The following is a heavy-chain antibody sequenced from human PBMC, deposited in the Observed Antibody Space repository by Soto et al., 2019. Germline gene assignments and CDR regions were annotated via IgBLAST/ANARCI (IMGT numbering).Heavy chain of an antibody. CDR1: GYTFTNYF. CDR2: INPSGGST. CDR3: ARDSLAQTLNYFFNMDV. J-gene: IGHJ6*02. V-gene: IGHV1-46*01. Sequence: ASVKVSCKASGYTFTNYFIHWVRQAPGQGLEWMGIINPSGGSTRYAQKFQGRVTMTRDTSTSTVYMELISLRSGDTAVYYCARDSLAQTLNYFFNMDVWGQGTTVTVSS.